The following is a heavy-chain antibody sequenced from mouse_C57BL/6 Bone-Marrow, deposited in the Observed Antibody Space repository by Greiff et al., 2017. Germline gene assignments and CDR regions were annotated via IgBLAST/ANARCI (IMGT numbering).Heavy chain of an antibody. CDR2: IYPRSGNT. CDR3: ARAGPRAMDY. V-gene: IGHV1-81*01. D-gene: IGHD3-3*01. CDR1: GYTFTSYG. J-gene: IGHJ4*01. Sequence: QVQLQQSGAALARPGASVKLSCKASGYTFTSYGLSWVKQRTGQGLEWIGEIYPRSGNTYYNAKFKGKATLTADKSASTAYMELRSLTSEDSAVYFCARAGPRAMDYWGQGTSVTVSS.